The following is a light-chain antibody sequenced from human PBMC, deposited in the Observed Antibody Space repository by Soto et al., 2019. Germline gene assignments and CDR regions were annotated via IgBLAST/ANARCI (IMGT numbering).Light chain of an antibody. Sequence: QSVMTQPPSVSAAPGQRVTISCSGSSSNIGGNSVSWYQQLPGTAPKPLIYDDDKRPSGIPDRFSGSKSCTSATLGITGFQTGDEADHYCGSWDSSLSAYVFGTGTQLTVL. CDR3: GSWDSSLSAYV. J-gene: IGLJ1*01. CDR1: SSNIGGNS. V-gene: IGLV1-51*01. CDR2: DDD.